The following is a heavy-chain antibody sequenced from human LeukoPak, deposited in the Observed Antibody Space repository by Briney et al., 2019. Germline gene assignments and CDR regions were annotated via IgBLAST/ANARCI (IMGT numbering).Heavy chain of an antibody. J-gene: IGHJ6*02. D-gene: IGHD6-19*01. CDR3: AREGTLGYSSGWYSGMDV. Sequence: ASVTVSFKASGYTFTSCGISWVRQAPGQGLEWMGWISAYNGNTNYAQKLQGRVTMTTDTSTSTAYMELRSLRSDDTAVYYCAREGTLGYSSGWYSGMDVWGQGTTVTVSS. CDR2: ISAYNGNT. V-gene: IGHV1-18*01. CDR1: GYTFTSCG.